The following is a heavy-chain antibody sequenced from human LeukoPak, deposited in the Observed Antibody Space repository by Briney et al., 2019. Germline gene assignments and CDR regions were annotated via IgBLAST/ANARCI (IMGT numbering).Heavy chain of an antibody. CDR1: GFTFSSYA. V-gene: IGHV3-23*01. CDR3: ARAVSYSWNAFDI. D-gene: IGHD2-15*01. CDR2: ISGSGGST. Sequence: PGGSLRLSCAASGFTFSSYAMSWVRQAPGKGLEWVSGISGSGGSTYYADSVKGRFTISRDNSKNTLYLQMNSLRAGDTAVYFCARAVSYSWNAFDIWGQGTMVTVSS. J-gene: IGHJ3*02.